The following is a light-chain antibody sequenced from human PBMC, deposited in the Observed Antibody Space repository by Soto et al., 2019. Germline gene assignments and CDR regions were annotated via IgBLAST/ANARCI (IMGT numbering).Light chain of an antibody. J-gene: IGKJ2*01. CDR1: QSVSSNY. Sequence: EIVLTQSPGTLSLSPGERATLSCRASQSVSSNYLAWYQQKPGQAPRLLIYGASSRATGIPDRFSGSESGTDFTLTISRLEPEDFAVYYCQQYGTSPETFGQGTKLQIK. CDR3: QQYGTSPET. V-gene: IGKV3-20*01. CDR2: GAS.